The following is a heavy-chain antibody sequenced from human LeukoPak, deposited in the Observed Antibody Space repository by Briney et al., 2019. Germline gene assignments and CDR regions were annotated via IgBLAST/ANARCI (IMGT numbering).Heavy chain of an antibody. J-gene: IGHJ4*02. CDR3: ARGYSSSNSIDY. V-gene: IGHV4-59*01. CDR2: IYYSGST. CDR1: GGSIRSYY. D-gene: IGHD6-6*01. Sequence: SETLSLTCTVSGGSIRSYYWSWIRQPPGKGLEWIGYIYYSGSTNYNPSLKSRVTISVDTFKNQFSLKLSSVTAADTAVYYCARGYSSSNSIDYWGQGTLVTVSS.